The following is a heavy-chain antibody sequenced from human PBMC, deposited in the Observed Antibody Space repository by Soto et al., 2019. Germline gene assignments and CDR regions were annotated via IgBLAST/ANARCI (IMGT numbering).Heavy chain of an antibody. J-gene: IGHJ2*01. V-gene: IGHV3-33*01. CDR1: GFTFSSYG. CDR3: ARGATVTRRYWRWYVDL. CDR2: IWYDGSNK. D-gene: IGHD4-17*01. Sequence: QVQLVASGGGVVQPGRSLRLSCAASGFTFSSYGMHWVRQAPGKGLEWVAVIWYDGSNKYYADSVKGRFTISRDNSKNTLYLQMNSLRAEDTAVYYCARGATVTRRYWRWYVDLWGRGTLVTVSS.